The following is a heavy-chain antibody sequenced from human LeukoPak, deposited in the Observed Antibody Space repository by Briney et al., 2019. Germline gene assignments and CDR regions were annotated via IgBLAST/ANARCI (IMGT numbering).Heavy chain of an antibody. V-gene: IGHV3-7*01. D-gene: IGHD3-10*02. Sequence: GGSLRLSCAASGLTFRNYRVSWVRQAPGKGLEWVANIKQDGSDKFYVDSVNGRFTISRDNAKNSLYLQMNSLRAEDTAVYYCAELGITMIGGVWGKGTTVTISS. CDR3: AELGITMIGGV. CDR1: GLTFRNYR. CDR2: IKQDGSDK. J-gene: IGHJ6*04.